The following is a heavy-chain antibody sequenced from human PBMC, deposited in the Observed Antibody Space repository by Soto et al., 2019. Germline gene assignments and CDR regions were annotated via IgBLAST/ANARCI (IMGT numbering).Heavy chain of an antibody. Sequence: ETLSLTCTVSGGSISSSSYYWGWIRQPPGKGLEWIGSIYYSGSTYYNPSLKSRVTISVDTSKNQFSLKLSSVTAADTAVYYCARTPDPSSSWHPDAFHIWGQGTMVTVSS. CDR3: ARTPDPSSSWHPDAFHI. J-gene: IGHJ3*02. CDR1: GGSISSSSYY. D-gene: IGHD6-6*01. CDR2: IYYSGST. V-gene: IGHV4-39*01.